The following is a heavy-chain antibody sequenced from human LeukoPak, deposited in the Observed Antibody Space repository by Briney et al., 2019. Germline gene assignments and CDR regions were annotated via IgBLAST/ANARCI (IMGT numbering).Heavy chain of an antibody. D-gene: IGHD4-23*01. CDR1: GGSINNYY. J-gene: IGHJ4*02. Sequence: SETLSLTCTVSGGSINNYYWSWIRQPAGKGLEWIGRIYTRGSTNYNPSLKSRVTMSVDTSKNQFSLKLSSVTAADTAVYYCARGFVGGPWPYFDYWGQGTLITVSS. CDR2: IYTRGST. V-gene: IGHV4-4*07. CDR3: ARGFVGGPWPYFDY.